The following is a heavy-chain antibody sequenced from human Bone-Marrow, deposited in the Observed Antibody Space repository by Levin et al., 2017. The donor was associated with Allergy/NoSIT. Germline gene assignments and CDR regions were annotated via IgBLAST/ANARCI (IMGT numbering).Heavy chain of an antibody. J-gene: IGHJ6*03. V-gene: IGHV1-18*01. D-gene: IGHD3-3*01. CDR3: ARGNYDFWSGYIYYYYYYMDV. CDR2: ITTYNGNT. Sequence: ASVKVSCKASGYMFTSYGISWVRQAPGQGLEWMGWITTYNGNTTYAQNLQGRVTMTTDTSTSTAYMELRSLRSDDTAVYYCARGNYDFWSGYIYYYYYYMDVWGKGTTVTVSS. CDR1: GYMFTSYG.